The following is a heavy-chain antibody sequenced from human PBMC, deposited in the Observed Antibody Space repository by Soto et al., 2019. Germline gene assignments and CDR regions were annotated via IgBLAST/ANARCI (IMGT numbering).Heavy chain of an antibody. CDR2: ISYSGSP. V-gene: IGHV4-30-4*01. CDR3: ARGSTTEKVDS. CDR1: GCSITSTDGY. J-gene: IGHJ4*02. Sequence: PSETLSLTCTFSGCSITSTDGYWSWIRQPPGKGLEWIGYISYSGSPYNNPSLKSRVTISADTSMNQFSLALTSVTAADTAMYYCARGSTTEKVDSWGQGILVTVSS.